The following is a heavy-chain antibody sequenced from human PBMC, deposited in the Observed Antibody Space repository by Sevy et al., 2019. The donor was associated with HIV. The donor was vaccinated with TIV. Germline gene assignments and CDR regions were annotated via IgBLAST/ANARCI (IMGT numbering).Heavy chain of an antibody. J-gene: IGHJ2*01. V-gene: IGHV4-59*12. CDR1: GGYISRYD. CDR3: TKYRGDYYDSSGYGNWFFDL. Sequence: SETLSLTCTVSGGYISRYDWSWIRQPPGKGLEWIGYISYSGSTNYNPSLKSRVTISVDTSQNQFSLRLRSVTAADTAVYYCTKYRGDYYDSSGYGNWFFDLWGRGTLVTVSS. CDR2: ISYSGST. D-gene: IGHD3-22*01.